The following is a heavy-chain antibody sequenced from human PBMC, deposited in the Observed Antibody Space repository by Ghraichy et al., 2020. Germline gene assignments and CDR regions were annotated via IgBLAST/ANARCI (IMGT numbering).Heavy chain of an antibody. D-gene: IGHD2-21*01. V-gene: IGHV3-48*02. CDR3: ARDGGVVVKRAFDS. CDR1: GFWFSSYR. Sequence: GGSLRLSCAASGFWFSSYRMNWVRQGPGKGLEWVSYIRSGGSNIYYADSVKGRFTISRDNAKNTLYLQMNSLRDEDTAVYYCARDGGVVVKRAFDSWGQGTMFTVSS. CDR2: IRSGGSNI. J-gene: IGHJ3*02.